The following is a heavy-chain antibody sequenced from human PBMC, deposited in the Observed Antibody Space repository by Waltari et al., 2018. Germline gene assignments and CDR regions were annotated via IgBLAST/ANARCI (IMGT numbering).Heavy chain of an antibody. J-gene: IGHJ4*02. V-gene: IGHV4-39*07. Sequence: QLQLQESGPGLVKPSETLSLTCTVSGGSISSSSYYWGWIRQPPGKGLEWIGSIYYSGSTYYNPSLKSRVTISVDTSKNQFSLKLSSVTAADTAVYYCARDSVAAAGNYFDYWGQGTLVTVSS. CDR2: IYYSGST. D-gene: IGHD6-13*01. CDR1: GGSISSSSYY. CDR3: ARDSVAAAGNYFDY.